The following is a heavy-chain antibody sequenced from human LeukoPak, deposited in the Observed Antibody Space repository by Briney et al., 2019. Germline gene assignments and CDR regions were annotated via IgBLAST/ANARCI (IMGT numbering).Heavy chain of an antibody. CDR3: AREMVVAATGGFDY. Sequence: SETLSLTCTVSGGSISSYYWSWIRQPAGKGLEWIGRIYTSGSTNYNPSLKSRVTISVDKSKNQSSLKLSSVTAADTAVYYCAREMVVAATGGFDYWGQGTLVTVSS. J-gene: IGHJ4*02. CDR2: IYTSGST. CDR1: GGSISSYY. D-gene: IGHD2-15*01. V-gene: IGHV4-4*07.